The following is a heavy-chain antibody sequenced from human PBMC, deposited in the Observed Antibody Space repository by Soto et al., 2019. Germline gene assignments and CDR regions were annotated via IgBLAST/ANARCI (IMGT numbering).Heavy chain of an antibody. CDR1: GYTFTIYY. J-gene: IGHJ6*02. CDR3: ARDQAEVIAAAGSTLYYYGMDV. D-gene: IGHD6-13*01. Sequence: GASVKVSCKASGYTFTIYYMHWVRQAPGQGLEWMGIINPSGGSTSYAQKFQGRVTMTRDTSTSTVYMELSSLRSEDTAVYYCARDQAEVIAAAGSTLYYYGMDVWGQGTTVTVSS. CDR2: INPSGGST. V-gene: IGHV1-46*01.